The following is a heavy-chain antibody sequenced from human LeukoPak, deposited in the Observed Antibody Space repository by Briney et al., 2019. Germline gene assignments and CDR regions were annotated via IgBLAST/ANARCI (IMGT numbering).Heavy chain of an antibody. V-gene: IGHV4-4*07. CDR1: GGSISSYY. CDR3: ARGSFWSGYYPYFDY. D-gene: IGHD3-3*01. CDR2: IYTSGST. Sequence: SETLSLTCTVSGGSISSYYWSWIRQPAGKGLEWIGRIYTSGSTNYNPSLKSRVTMSVDTSKNQFSLKLSSVTAADTAVYYCARGSFWSGYYPYFDYWGQGTLVTVSS. J-gene: IGHJ4*02.